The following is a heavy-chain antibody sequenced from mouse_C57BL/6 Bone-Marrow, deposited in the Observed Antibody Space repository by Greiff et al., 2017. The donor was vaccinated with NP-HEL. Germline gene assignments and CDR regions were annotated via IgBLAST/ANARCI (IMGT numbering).Heavy chain of an antibody. CDR1: GFTFSNYW. V-gene: IGHV6-3*01. D-gene: IGHD2-3*01. CDR3: TGRDGYFFDY. CDR2: IRLKSDNYAT. Sequence: EVKLVESGGGLVQPGGSMKLSCVASGFTFSNYWMNWVRQSPEKGLEWVAQIRLKSDNYATHYAESVKGRFTISRDDSKSSVYLQMNNLRAEDTGIYYCTGRDGYFFDYWGQGTTLTVSS. J-gene: IGHJ2*01.